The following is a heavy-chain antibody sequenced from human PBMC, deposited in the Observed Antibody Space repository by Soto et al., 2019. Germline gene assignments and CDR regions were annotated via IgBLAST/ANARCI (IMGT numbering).Heavy chain of an antibody. CDR1: GGSISSYY. D-gene: IGHD3-22*01. J-gene: IGHJ5*02. CDR3: ARENARYYYDSSGYYPNWFDP. CDR2: IYYSGST. V-gene: IGHV4-59*01. Sequence: PSETLSLTCTVSGGSISSYYWSWIRQPPGKGLEWIGYIYYSGSTNYNPSLKSRVTISVDTSKNQFSLKLSSVTAADTAVYYCARENARYYYDSSGYYPNWFDPWGQGTLVTVSS.